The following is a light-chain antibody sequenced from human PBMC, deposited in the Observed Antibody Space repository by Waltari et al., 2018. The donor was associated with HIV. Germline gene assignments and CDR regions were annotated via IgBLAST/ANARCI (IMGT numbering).Light chain of an antibody. Sequence: NFMLTQPHSVSESPGKTVTLSCTRNSGSIASNYVQWFQQRPAPSPFTLNFEDFRRPSGVPDLFSGSIDRSSNSASLTISALKTEDEADYYCQSVDTDNHVIFGGGTKLTVL. V-gene: IGLV6-57*01. J-gene: IGLJ2*01. CDR2: EDF. CDR1: SGSIASNY. CDR3: QSVDTDNHVI.